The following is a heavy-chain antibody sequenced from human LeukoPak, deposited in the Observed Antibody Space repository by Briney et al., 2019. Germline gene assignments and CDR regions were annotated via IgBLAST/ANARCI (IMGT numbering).Heavy chain of an antibody. CDR3: ARGRGLISED. Sequence: NSGGSLRLSCAASGFTFSSYSMNWVRQAPGKGLEWVSSISSSSSYIYYADSVKGRFTISRDNSKNTVYLQMNSLRAEDTAVYYCARGRGLISEDWGQGTLVTVSS. V-gene: IGHV3-21*04. D-gene: IGHD2-15*01. CDR1: GFTFSSYS. J-gene: IGHJ4*02. CDR2: ISSSSSYI.